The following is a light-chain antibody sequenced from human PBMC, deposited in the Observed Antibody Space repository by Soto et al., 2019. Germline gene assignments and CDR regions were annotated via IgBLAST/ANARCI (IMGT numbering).Light chain of an antibody. Sequence: EIVMTQSPATLSVSPGERGTLSCRASQSVSSTYLAWYQHKPGQAPRLLIYGASSRATGIPARFSGSGSGTDFTLTISSLEPEDFAVYYCQQRSNWPQTFGQGTKVDIK. CDR2: GAS. V-gene: IGKV3D-20*02. CDR1: QSVSSTY. J-gene: IGKJ1*01. CDR3: QQRSNWPQT.